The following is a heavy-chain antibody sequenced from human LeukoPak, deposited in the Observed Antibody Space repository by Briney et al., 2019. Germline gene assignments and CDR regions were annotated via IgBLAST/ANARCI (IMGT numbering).Heavy chain of an antibody. J-gene: IGHJ4*02. CDR3: ASGFSSSPYFDY. Sequence: PGGSLRLSCAASGFTFSSHWVAWLRQAPEKGLEWVAHIKQDGSEIDYVDSVKGRFTISRDNAKNSLYLQMNSLRDEDTAVYYCASGFSSSPYFDYWGQGTLVTVSS. CDR1: GFTFSSHW. D-gene: IGHD6-6*01. CDR2: IKQDGSEI. V-gene: IGHV3-7*02.